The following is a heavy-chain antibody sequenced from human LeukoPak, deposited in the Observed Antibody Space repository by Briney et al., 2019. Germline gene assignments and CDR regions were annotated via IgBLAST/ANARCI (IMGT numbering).Heavy chain of an antibody. CDR3: ARGVSGSYMFDY. V-gene: IGHV3-30-3*01. CDR2: ISYDGSNK. J-gene: IGHJ4*02. CDR1: GFTFSSYA. Sequence: GRSLRLSCAASGFTFSSYAMHWVRQAPGKGLEWVAVISYDGSNKYYADSVKGRFTISRDNSKNTLYPQMNSLRAEDTAVYYCARGVSGSYMFDYWGQGTLVTVSS. D-gene: IGHD1-26*01.